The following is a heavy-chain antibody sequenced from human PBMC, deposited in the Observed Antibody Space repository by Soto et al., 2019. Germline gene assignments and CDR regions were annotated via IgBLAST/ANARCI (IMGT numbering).Heavy chain of an antibody. D-gene: IGHD2-21*02. V-gene: IGHV5-51*01. CDR2: IYPGDSDT. Sequence: GESLKISCKGSGYSFTSYWIGWVRQMPGKGLEWMGIIYPGDSDTRYSPSFQGQVTISADKSISTAYLQWSSLKASDTAMYYCARRAYCGGACYAFDIWGQGTMVTVSS. J-gene: IGHJ3*02. CDR1: GYSFTSYW. CDR3: ARRAYCGGACYAFDI.